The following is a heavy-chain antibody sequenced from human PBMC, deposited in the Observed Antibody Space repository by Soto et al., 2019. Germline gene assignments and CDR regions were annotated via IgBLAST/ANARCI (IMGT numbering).Heavy chain of an antibody. D-gene: IGHD6-19*01. Sequence: PGESLKISCKGSGYSFTSYWISWVLQIPWKGLEWMGRIDPSDSYTNYSPSFQGHVTISADKSISTAYLQWSSLKASDTAMYYCARQSIAVAGNYYGMDVWGQGTTVTVSS. CDR3: ARQSIAVAGNYYGMDV. V-gene: IGHV5-10-1*01. CDR1: GYSFTSYW. CDR2: IDPSDSYT. J-gene: IGHJ6*02.